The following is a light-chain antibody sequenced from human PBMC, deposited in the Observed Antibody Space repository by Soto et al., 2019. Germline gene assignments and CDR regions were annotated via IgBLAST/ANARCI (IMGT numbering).Light chain of an antibody. CDR3: CSFAGSNNFYV. J-gene: IGLJ1*01. CDR2: EVT. V-gene: IGLV2-8*01. Sequence: QSALTQPPSASGSPGQSVTISCTGTSSDIGGYNYVSWYQQHPGKAPKLMIYEVTERPSGVPDRFSGSKSGNTASQTVSGLQAEDEADYYCCSFAGSNNFYVFGTGTKLTVL. CDR1: SSDIGGYNY.